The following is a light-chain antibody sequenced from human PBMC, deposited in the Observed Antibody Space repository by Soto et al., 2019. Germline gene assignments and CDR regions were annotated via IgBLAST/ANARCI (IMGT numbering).Light chain of an antibody. Sequence: QPVLTQSPSASASLGASVKLTCTLSSGHSSYAIAWHQQQPEKGPRHLMKLNSDGSHSKGDGIPDRFSGSSSGAERYLTISRLQSEDEADYYCQTWVTGIYVFGTGTKLTVL. CDR3: QTWVTGIYV. CDR2: LNSDGSH. CDR1: SGHSSYA. V-gene: IGLV4-69*01. J-gene: IGLJ1*01.